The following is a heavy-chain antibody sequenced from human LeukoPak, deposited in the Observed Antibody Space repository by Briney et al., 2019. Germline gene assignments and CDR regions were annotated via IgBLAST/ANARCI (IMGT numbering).Heavy chain of an antibody. Sequence: GGSLRLSCAASGFTFSDYYMSWIRQAPGKGLEWVAVISYDGSNKYYADSVKGRFTISGDNSKNTLYLQMNSLRAEDTAVYYCARGTTTKGGWFDPWGQGTLVTVSS. J-gene: IGHJ5*02. V-gene: IGHV3-30-3*01. D-gene: IGHD2-8*01. CDR2: ISYDGSNK. CDR1: GFTFSDYY. CDR3: ARGTTTKGGWFDP.